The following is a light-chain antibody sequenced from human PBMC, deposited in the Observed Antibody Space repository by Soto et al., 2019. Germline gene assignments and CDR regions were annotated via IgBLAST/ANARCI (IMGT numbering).Light chain of an antibody. J-gene: IGKJ4*01. CDR1: QSVRSN. Sequence: EILMTQSPATLSVSPGERATLSCRASQSVRSNFAWYQQQPGQAPSLLIYNTSTRASGIPARFSGSGSGTEFTLTISSLQSEDFAVYFCQQYNYWPPLSFGGGTKVEI. CDR3: QQYNYWPPLS. CDR2: NTS. V-gene: IGKV3-15*01.